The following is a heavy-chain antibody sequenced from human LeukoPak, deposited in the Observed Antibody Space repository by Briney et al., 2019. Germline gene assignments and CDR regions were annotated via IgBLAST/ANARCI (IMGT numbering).Heavy chain of an antibody. D-gene: IGHD6-13*01. V-gene: IGHV3-30*04. Sequence: GGSLRLSCAASGFTFSSYAMRWVRQAPGKGLEWVAVISYDGSIKYYADSVKGRFTISRDNSKNTLYLQMNSLRGEDTAVYYCGGFGYEAAVDLWGQGTLVTVSS. CDR2: ISYDGSIK. CDR3: GGFGYEAAVDL. CDR1: GFTFSSYA. J-gene: IGHJ4*02.